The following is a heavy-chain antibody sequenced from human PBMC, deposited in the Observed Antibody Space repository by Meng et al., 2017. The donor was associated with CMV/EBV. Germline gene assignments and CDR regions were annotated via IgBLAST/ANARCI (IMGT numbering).Heavy chain of an antibody. CDR2: INPNSGGT. D-gene: IGHD3-10*01. CDR3: ARVITIDDAFDI. J-gene: IGHJ3*02. CDR1: GYTFTGYY. V-gene: IGHV1-2*02. Sequence: KVSCKASGYTFTGYYMHWVRQAPGQGLEWMGWINPNSGGTNYAQKFQGRVTMTRDTSISTAYMELSRLRSDDTAVYYCARVITIDDAFDIWGQGTMVTVSS.